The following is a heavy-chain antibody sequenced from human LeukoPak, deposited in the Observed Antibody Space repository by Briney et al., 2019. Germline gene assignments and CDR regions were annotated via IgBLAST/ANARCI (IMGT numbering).Heavy chain of an antibody. CDR2: IIPIFGTA. CDR1: GGTFSSYA. Sequence: SVKVSCKASGGTFSSYAISWVRQAPGQGLEWMGGIIPIFGTANYAQKFQGRVTITADESTSTAYMELSSLRSEDTAVYYCASHSNPYSSGHYYYYGMDVWGQGTTVTVSS. CDR3: ASHSNPYSSGHYYYYGMDV. D-gene: IGHD6-19*01. V-gene: IGHV1-69*13. J-gene: IGHJ6*02.